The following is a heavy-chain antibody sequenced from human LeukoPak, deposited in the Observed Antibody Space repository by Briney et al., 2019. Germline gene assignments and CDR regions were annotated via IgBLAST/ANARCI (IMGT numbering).Heavy chain of an antibody. CDR3: ARLDYYYGSGRLLDY. Sequence: GASVKVSCKASGYTFTSYGVSWVRQAPGQGLEWMGWISAYNGNTNYAQKLQGRVTMTTDTSTSTAYMELRSLRSDDTAVYYCARLDYYYGSGRLLDYWGQGTLVTVSS. J-gene: IGHJ4*02. CDR1: GYTFTSYG. CDR2: ISAYNGNT. V-gene: IGHV1-18*01. D-gene: IGHD3-10*01.